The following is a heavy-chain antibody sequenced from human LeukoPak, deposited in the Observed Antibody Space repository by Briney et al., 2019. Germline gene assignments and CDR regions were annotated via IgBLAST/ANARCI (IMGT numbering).Heavy chain of an antibody. V-gene: IGHV4-59*12. J-gene: IGHJ5*01. CDR1: GGSISSYY. Sequence: PSETLSLTCTVSGGSISSYYWSWIRQPPGKGLEWIGYIYYSGSTNYNPSLKSRISISVDTSKNQFSLKLSSVTAADTAVYYCAIGRVVRIQLWFDYWGQGTLVTVSS. CDR3: AIGRVVRIQLWFDY. CDR2: IYYSGST. D-gene: IGHD5-18*01.